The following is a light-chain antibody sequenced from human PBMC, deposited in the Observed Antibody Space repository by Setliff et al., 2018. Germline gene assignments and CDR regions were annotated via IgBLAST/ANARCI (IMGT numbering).Light chain of an antibody. J-gene: IGLJ1*01. CDR3: SSYTSSSTPYV. CDR1: SSDVGGYNY. Sequence: QSVLTQPAYVSGSPGQSITISCTGTSSDVGGYNYVSWYQQHPGKAPKLMIYEVSNRPSGVSNRFSGSKPGNTASLTISGLQAEDEADYYCSSYTSSSTPYVFGTGTKVTVL. V-gene: IGLV2-14*01. CDR2: EVS.